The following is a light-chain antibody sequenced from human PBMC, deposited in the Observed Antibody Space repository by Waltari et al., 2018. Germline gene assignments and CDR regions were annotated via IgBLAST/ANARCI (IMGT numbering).Light chain of an antibody. V-gene: IGLV2-14*03. J-gene: IGLJ3*02. CDR3: SSFTRTNSWV. Sequence: HSALAQPASVSGSPGQSITISCTGTSSDVGGYNYVSWYQQHPGKAPRLMIYDVNNRPSGVSNRFSGSKSSNTASLTISGLQAEDEADYYCSSFTRTNSWVFGGGTKLTVL. CDR2: DVN. CDR1: SSDVGGYNY.